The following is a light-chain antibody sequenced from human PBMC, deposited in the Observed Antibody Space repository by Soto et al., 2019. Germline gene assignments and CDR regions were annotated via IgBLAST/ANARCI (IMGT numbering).Light chain of an antibody. Sequence: EIVLTQSPGSLSLSPGDRATLSCRASQSVGGNVAWYQQKPGQAPRLLIYGASSRATGIPDRFSGSGSGTDFTLTISRLEPEDFAVYYCQQYGSSPITFGQGTRLEI. CDR1: QSVGGN. CDR3: QQYGSSPIT. J-gene: IGKJ5*01. CDR2: GAS. V-gene: IGKV3-20*01.